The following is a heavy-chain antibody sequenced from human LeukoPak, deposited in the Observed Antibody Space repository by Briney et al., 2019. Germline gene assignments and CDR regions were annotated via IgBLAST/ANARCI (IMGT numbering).Heavy chain of an antibody. Sequence: GGSLRLSCAASGFTFSSYAMSWVRQAPGKGLEWVSAISGSGGSTYYADSVKGRFTISRDNSRNTLYLQMNSLRAEDTAVYYCASRSGTYYYDSSGYPGPWGQGTLVTVSS. D-gene: IGHD3-22*01. CDR2: ISGSGGST. J-gene: IGHJ5*02. V-gene: IGHV3-23*01. CDR1: GFTFSSYA. CDR3: ASRSGTYYYDSSGYPGP.